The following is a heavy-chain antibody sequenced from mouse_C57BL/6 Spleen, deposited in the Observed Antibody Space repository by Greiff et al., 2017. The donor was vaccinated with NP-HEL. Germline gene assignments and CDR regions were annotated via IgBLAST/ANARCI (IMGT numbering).Heavy chain of an antibody. CDR2: INPGSGGT. J-gene: IGHJ2*01. CDR1: GYAFTNYL. Sequence: VQLQQSGAELVRPGTSVKVSCKASGYAFTNYLIEWVKQRPGQGLEWIGVINPGSGGTNYNEKFKGKATLTADKSSSTAYMQLSSVTSEDSAVYFCARDSLDYWGQGNTLTVAS. CDR3: ARDSLDY. V-gene: IGHV1-54*01.